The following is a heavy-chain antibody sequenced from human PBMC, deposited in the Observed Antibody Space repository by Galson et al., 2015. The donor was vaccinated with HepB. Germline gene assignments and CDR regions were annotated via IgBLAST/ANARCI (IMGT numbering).Heavy chain of an antibody. CDR1: GGTFSSYA. Sequence: SVKVSCKASGGTFSSYAISWVRQAPGQGLEWMGGIIPIFGTANYAQKFQGRVTITADKSTSTAYMELSSLRSEDTAVYYCARGREVGITFGGVIVATWGQGTLVTVSS. J-gene: IGHJ5*02. CDR3: ARGREVGITFGGVIVAT. CDR2: IIPIFGTA. D-gene: IGHD3-16*02. V-gene: IGHV1-69*06.